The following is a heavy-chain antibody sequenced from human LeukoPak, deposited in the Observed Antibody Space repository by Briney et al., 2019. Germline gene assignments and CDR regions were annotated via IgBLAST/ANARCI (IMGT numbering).Heavy chain of an antibody. J-gene: IGHJ6*03. V-gene: IGHV7-4-1*02. CDR1: GYTFTSYA. CDR3: ARVGVTTKYYYMDV. CDR2: INTNTGNP. D-gene: IGHD4-17*01. Sequence: ASVKVSCKASGYTFTSYAMNWVRQAPGQGLEWMGWINTNTGNPTYAQGFTGRFVFSLDTSVSTAYLQISSLKAEDTAVYYCARVGVTTKYYYMDVWGKGTTVTVSS.